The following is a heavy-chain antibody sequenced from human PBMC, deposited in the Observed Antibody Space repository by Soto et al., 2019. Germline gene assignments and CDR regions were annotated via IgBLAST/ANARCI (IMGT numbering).Heavy chain of an antibody. D-gene: IGHD6-13*01. CDR1: GFTFSSYA. CDR3: AKRLAGTLISSSGPRGWFDP. CDR2: ISGSGGST. J-gene: IGHJ5*02. Sequence: PGGSLRLSCAASGFTFSSYAMSWVRQAPGKGLECVSAISGSGGSTLYAASVKGRFTISRDNSKNTLYLQMKSLRAEDTAVYYCAKRLAGTLISSSGPRGWFDPWGQGTLVTVSS. V-gene: IGHV3-23*01.